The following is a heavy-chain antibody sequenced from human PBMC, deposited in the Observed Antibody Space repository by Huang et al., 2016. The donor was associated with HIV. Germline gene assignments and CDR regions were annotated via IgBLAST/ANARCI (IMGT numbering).Heavy chain of an antibody. Sequence: QEQLVESGGGVVQPGGSLRLSCATSGFSFSHYGMHWVGQGPGKGLDGVEFIRFDGGNKHYADSAKGRFTISRDNSKKMLFLEMNSLRGDDTAFYYCATDLGGYSFDYWGQGALVSVSS. J-gene: IGHJ4*02. V-gene: IGHV3-30*02. CDR3: ATDLGGYSFDY. D-gene: IGHD2-21*02. CDR1: GFSFSHYG. CDR2: IRFDGGNK.